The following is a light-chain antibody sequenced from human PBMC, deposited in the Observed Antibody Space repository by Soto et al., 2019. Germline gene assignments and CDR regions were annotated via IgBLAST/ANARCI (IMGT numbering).Light chain of an antibody. CDR2: DAP. Sequence: DIQLTQSPSTLSASVGDRVTITCRASQRISVWLAWYQQKPGKAPNLLIYDAPSLEGGVPSRFSGSGSGTEFTLTISSLQPDDFATYYCQQYSSDSRTFGQGTKVEF. J-gene: IGKJ1*01. CDR3: QQYSSDSRT. V-gene: IGKV1-5*01. CDR1: QRISVW.